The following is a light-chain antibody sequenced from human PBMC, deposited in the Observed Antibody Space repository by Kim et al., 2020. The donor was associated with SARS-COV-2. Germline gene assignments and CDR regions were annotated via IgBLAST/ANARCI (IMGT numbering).Light chain of an antibody. Sequence: ASVGDRVTFTCRASQAINNHLAWFQQKSGKAPKGLIYAASTLPSGVPSKFSGSGFGTDFTLTSSSQQPEDFATYYGQQYSTFPLTFGGGTKVDIK. CDR2: AAS. CDR1: QAINNH. CDR3: QQYSTFPLT. V-gene: IGKV1-16*02. J-gene: IGKJ4*01.